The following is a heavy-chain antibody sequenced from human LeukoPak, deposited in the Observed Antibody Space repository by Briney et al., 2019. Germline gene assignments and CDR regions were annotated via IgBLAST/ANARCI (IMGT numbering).Heavy chain of an antibody. D-gene: IGHD3-3*01. J-gene: IGHJ4*02. CDR3: ARAKGDFWSGSHLLFDY. V-gene: IGHV1-18*04. CDR2: ISAYNGNT. Sequence: ASVKVSCKASGYTFTGHYMHWVRQAPGQGLEWMGWISAYNGNTNYAQKLQGRVTMTTDTSTSTAYMELRSLRSDDTAVYYCARAKGDFWSGSHLLFDYWGQGTLVTVSS. CDR1: GYTFTGHY.